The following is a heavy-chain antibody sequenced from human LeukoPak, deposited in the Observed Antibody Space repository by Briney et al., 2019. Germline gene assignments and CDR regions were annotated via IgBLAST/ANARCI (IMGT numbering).Heavy chain of an antibody. D-gene: IGHD3-22*01. CDR1: GYTFTRHF. J-gene: IGHJ3*02. CDR3: ARVATIYYDSSVGPFDI. CDR2: INPSGGST. Sequence: GASVKVSCKASGYTFTRHFMHWMRQAPGQGLEWMGIINPSGGSTNYAQKFQGRLTMTRDMSTSTVYMELSSLRSEDTAVYYCARVATIYYDSSVGPFDIWGQGTMVTVSS. V-gene: IGHV1-46*01.